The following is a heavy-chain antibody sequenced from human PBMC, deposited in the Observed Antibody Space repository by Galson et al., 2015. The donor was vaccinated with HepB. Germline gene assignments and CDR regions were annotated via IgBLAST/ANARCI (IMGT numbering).Heavy chain of an antibody. J-gene: IGHJ4*02. CDR2: ISSSSSTI. V-gene: IGHV3-48*02. CDR1: GFTFSSYS. Sequence: SLRLSCAASGFTFSSYSMNWVRQAPGKGLEWVSYISSSSSTIYYADSVKGRFTISRDNAKNPLYLQMNSLRDEDTAVYYCARDSHYDYVWGSYRQPPDYWGQGTLVTVSS. D-gene: IGHD3-16*02. CDR3: ARDSHYDYVWGSYRQPPDY.